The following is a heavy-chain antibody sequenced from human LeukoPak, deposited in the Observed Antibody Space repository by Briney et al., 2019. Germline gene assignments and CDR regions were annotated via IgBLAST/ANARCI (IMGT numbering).Heavy chain of an antibody. CDR2: IYYSGST. CDR3: ARTYYDFWSGSRYWYFQL. J-gene: IGHJ2*01. V-gene: IGHV4-39*01. Sequence: PSETLSLTCTVSGGSISSSSYYWGWIRQPPGKGLEWIGSIYYSGSTYYNPSLKSRVTISVDTSKNQFSLKLSSVTAADTAVYYCARTYYDFWSGSRYWYFQLWGRGTLVTVSS. D-gene: IGHD3-3*01. CDR1: GGSISSSSYY.